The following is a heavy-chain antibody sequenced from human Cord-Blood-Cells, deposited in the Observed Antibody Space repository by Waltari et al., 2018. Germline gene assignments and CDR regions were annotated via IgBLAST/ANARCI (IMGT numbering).Heavy chain of an antibody. CDR3: ASGQQLDY. Sequence: QVQLQQSGPGLVKPSQTLSLTCAISGDSVSSNSAAWNWIRQSPSRGLEWLGSTCYRSKWYNDYAVSVKSRIAITPDTSKTQFSLQLNSVTPEDTDVYYCASGQQLDYWGQGTLVTVSS. J-gene: IGHJ4*02. CDR2: TCYRSKWYN. V-gene: IGHV6-1*01. D-gene: IGHD6-13*01. CDR1: GDSVSSNSAA.